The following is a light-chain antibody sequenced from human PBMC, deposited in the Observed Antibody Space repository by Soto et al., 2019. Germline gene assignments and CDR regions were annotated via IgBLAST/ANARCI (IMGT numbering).Light chain of an antibody. CDR1: QDINNY. V-gene: IGKV1-33*01. J-gene: IGKJ4*01. CDR3: QNYDELLT. CDR2: DAS. Sequence: DIQMTQSPSSLSAFVGDRVTITCQASQDINNYLNWFQQKPGKAPKLLIYDASNLETGVPSRFSGSGSGTDFTLTISSLQPEDIATYYCQNYDELLTFGGGTKVDIK.